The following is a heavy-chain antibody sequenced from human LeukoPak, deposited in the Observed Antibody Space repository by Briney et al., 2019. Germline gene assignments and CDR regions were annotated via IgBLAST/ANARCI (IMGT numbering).Heavy chain of an antibody. Sequence: SGPTLVNPPETLTLTCTLSGFSLRNARRGVSWIRQPPGKALEWLPHIFSNDEKSYSTSLKSRLTISKDTSKSQVVLTMTNMDPVDTATYYCARMTSGSLYYYYYYMDVWGKGTTVTVSS. J-gene: IGHJ6*03. V-gene: IGHV2-26*01. CDR3: ARMTSGSLYYYYYYMDV. D-gene: IGHD1-26*01. CDR1: GFSLRNARRG. CDR2: IFSNDEK.